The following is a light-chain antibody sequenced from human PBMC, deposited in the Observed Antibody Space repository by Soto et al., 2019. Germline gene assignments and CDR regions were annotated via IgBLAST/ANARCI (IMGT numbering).Light chain of an antibody. CDR1: SSDVGGYNY. CDR3: SSYTGSSTYV. CDR2: DVS. V-gene: IGLV2-14*01. J-gene: IGLJ1*01. Sequence: QSVLTQPASVSGSPGQSITISCTGTSSDVGGYNYVSWYQQHPGKAPKLMIYDVSNRPSGTSNRFSGSKSGNTASLTISGLQVEDEADYYCSSYTGSSTYVFGTGTKVTVL.